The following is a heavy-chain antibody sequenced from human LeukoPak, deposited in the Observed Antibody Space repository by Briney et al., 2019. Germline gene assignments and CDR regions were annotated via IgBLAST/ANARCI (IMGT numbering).Heavy chain of an antibody. CDR1: GGSISSSNYY. D-gene: IGHD3-10*01. CDR3: ARSQNYYGSGDY. J-gene: IGHJ4*02. V-gene: IGHV4-39*07. CDR2: IYHSGST. Sequence: SETLSLTCTVSGGSISSSNYYWGWIRQPPGKGLEWIGEIYHSGSTNYNPSLKSRVTISVDKSKNQFSLKLSSVTAADTAVYYCARSQNYYGSGDYWSQGTLVTVSS.